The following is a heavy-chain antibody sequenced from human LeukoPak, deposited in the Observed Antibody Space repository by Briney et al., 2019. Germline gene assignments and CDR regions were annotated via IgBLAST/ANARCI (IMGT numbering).Heavy chain of an antibody. Sequence: GTSVKVSCKASGFTFTSSAMQWVRQARGQRLEWIGWIVVGSGNTNYAQKFQERVTITRDMSTSTAYMELSSLRYEDTAVYYCAARTGDRYYYYYMDVWGKGTTVTVSS. CDR3: AARTGDRYYYYYMDV. J-gene: IGHJ6*03. CDR2: IVVGSGNT. V-gene: IGHV1-58*02. CDR1: GFTFTSSA. D-gene: IGHD7-27*01.